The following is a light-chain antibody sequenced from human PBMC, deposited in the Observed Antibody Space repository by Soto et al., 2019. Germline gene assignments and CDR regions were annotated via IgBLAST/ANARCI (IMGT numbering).Light chain of an antibody. Sequence: EIVMTQSPATMPVSPGERATLSCRARQSIRSKSVRYQQKAGQAPRLLIDGASTRATGIPARFSGSGSGTEFTLTISSLQSEDFAVYYCQQYDNWPTFGQGTKVDIK. CDR2: GAS. CDR3: QQYDNWPT. J-gene: IGKJ1*01. V-gene: IGKV3-15*01. CDR1: QSIRSK.